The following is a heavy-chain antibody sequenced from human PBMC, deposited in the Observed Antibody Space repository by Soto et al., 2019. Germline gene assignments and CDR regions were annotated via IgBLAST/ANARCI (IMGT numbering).Heavy chain of an antibody. Sequence: SETLSLTCTVSDGSISTYYCNWIRQPAGKGLEWIGRIDASGSTDYDPSLKSRVTMSVDTSKNQFSLRLSSVTAADTAVYYCARGGHDFWSGPFDYWGQGAQVTVSS. CDR3: ARGGHDFWSGPFDY. V-gene: IGHV4-4*07. CDR1: DGSISTYY. D-gene: IGHD3-3*01. J-gene: IGHJ4*02. CDR2: IDASGST.